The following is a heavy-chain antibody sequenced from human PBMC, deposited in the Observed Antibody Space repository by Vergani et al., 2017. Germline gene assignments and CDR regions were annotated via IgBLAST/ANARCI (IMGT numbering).Heavy chain of an antibody. D-gene: IGHD3-10*01. J-gene: IGHJ1*01. V-gene: IGHV3-23*01. CDR2: ISSGGGDI. CDR1: GFTFDNYN. Sequence: EVQLLESGGGLVQPGGSRRLSCAGAGFTFDNYNMAYVRQAPGKGLEWVATISSGGGDIFYADSVKGRFTISRDNSKNTLFLQMNSLKDEDTAFYYCTTAWGLYYLHGEYFQYWGRGTLVAVSS. CDR3: TTAWGLYYLHGEYFQY.